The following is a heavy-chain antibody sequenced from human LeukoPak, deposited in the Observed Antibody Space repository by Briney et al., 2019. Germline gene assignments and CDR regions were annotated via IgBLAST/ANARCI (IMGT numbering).Heavy chain of an antibody. CDR2: INPDGSGK. Sequence: GGSLRLSCEASGFTLSTYWMNWVRQVPGKGLDWVANINPDGSGKRYVDSVKGRFTIARDNADNSLSLQMNSLRAEDTAVYYCAKDRAFIAAAGIVDPWGQGTLVTVSS. CDR3: AKDRAFIAAAGIVDP. V-gene: IGHV3-7*03. J-gene: IGHJ5*02. CDR1: GFTLSTYW. D-gene: IGHD6-13*01.